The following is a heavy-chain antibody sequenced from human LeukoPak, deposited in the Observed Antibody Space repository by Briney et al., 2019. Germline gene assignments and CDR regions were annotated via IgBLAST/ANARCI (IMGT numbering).Heavy chain of an antibody. CDR2: ISSSSSYI. Sequence: GGSLRLSCAASGFTFSSYSMNWVRQAPGKGLEWVSSISSSSSYIYYADSVKGRFTISKDNAKNSLYLQMNSLRAEDTAVYYCARAGGSTVSHSDYWGQGTLVTVSS. CDR3: ARAGGSTVSHSDY. D-gene: IGHD4-17*01. J-gene: IGHJ4*02. CDR1: GFTFSSYS. V-gene: IGHV3-21*01.